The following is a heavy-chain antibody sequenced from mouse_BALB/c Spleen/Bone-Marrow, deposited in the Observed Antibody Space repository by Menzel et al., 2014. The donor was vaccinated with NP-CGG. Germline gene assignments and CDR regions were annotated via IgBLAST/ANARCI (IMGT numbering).Heavy chain of an antibody. CDR1: GYTFTSSW. Sequence: QVQLQQSGSVLVRPGASVKLSCKASGYTFTSSWMHWAKQRPGQGLEWIGEIHPNSGNTNYNEKFKGKATLTVDTSSSTAYVDLSSFTSEDSAVYYCAREKIYGKCLWYFDDWGAGTTVTVSS. V-gene: IGHV1S130*01. CDR3: AREKIYGKCLWYFDD. J-gene: IGHJ1*01. D-gene: IGHD2-1*01. CDR2: IHPNSGNT.